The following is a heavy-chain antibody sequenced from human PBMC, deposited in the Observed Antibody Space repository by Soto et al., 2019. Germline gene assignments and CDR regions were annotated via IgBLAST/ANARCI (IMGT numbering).Heavy chain of an antibody. V-gene: IGHV3-21*01. J-gene: IGHJ6*02. CDR3: ARGSCTRSSCCIGGFYYYGMDV. CDR2: ISSDSSYK. D-gene: IGHD6-13*01. Sequence: PGESLKISCAASGFTLRSHTMNWVRQAPGKGLEWVSSISSDSSYKYYTGSVKGRFTVSRDNAKNSLYLQMDSLRAEDTAVYYWARGSCTRSSCCIGGFYYYGMDVWGQGATVTVSS. CDR1: GFTLRSHT.